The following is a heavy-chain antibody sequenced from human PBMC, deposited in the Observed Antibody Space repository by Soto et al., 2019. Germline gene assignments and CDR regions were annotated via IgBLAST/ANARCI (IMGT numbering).Heavy chain of an antibody. CDR2: INAGNGNT. CDR3: VRGYIVGAAGWFDP. Sequence: QVQLVQSGAEVKKPGASVKVSCKASGYTFTSYAMHWVRQAPGQRLEWMGWINAGNGNTKYSQKFQGRVTITRDTSASTAYMELSSLRSEDTAVYYCVRGYIVGAAGWFDPWGQGTLVTVSS. V-gene: IGHV1-3*01. CDR1: GYTFTSYA. D-gene: IGHD1-26*01. J-gene: IGHJ5*02.